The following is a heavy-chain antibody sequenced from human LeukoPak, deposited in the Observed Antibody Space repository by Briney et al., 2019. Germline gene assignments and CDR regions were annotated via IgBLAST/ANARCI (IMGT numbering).Heavy chain of an antibody. D-gene: IGHD2-15*01. CDR3: ARSYCSGGSCHAAGMDV. CDR1: GGSISSYY. Sequence: KPSETLSLTCTVSGGSISSYYWSWIRQPPGKGLEWIGYIYYSGSTNYNPSLKSRVTISVDTSKNQFSLKLNSVTAADTAVYYCARSYCSGGSCHAAGMDVWGKGTTVTVSS. CDR2: IYYSGST. V-gene: IGHV4-59*01. J-gene: IGHJ6*04.